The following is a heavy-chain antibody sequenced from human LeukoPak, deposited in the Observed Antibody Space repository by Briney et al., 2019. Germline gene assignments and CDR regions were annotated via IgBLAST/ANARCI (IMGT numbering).Heavy chain of an antibody. D-gene: IGHD1-26*01. J-gene: IGHJ4*02. Sequence: GGSLRLSCEASGFTFSRYWMQWVRQAPGKGLLWVSRIKSDGSGTTYADSVKGRFTISRDNAKDTLYLQMNSLRAEDTAVYYCARDSLGARFPSDYWGQGTLVTVSS. V-gene: IGHV3-74*01. CDR1: GFTFSRYW. CDR2: IKSDGSGT. CDR3: ARDSLGARFPSDY.